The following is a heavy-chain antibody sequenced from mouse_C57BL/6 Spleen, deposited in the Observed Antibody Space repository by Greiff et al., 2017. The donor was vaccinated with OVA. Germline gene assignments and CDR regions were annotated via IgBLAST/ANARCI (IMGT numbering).Heavy chain of an antibody. V-gene: IGHV5-4*01. CDR1: GFTFSSYA. CDR3: ARAGYPDYFDY. D-gene: IGHD2-14*01. CDR2: ISDGGSYT. J-gene: IGHJ2*01. Sequence: DVQLVESGGGLVKPGGSLKLSCAASGFTFSSYAMSWVRQTPEKRLEWVATISDGGSYTYYPDNVKGRFTISRDNAKNNLYLQMSHLKSEDTAMYYCARAGYPDYFDYWGQGTTLTVSS.